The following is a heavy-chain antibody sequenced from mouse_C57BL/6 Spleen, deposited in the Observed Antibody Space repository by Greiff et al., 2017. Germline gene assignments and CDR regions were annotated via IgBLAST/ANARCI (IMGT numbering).Heavy chain of an antibody. CDR1: GYTFTSYW. Sequence: QVQLQQPGAELVMPGASVKLSCKASGYTFTSYWMRWVKKRPGQGLEWIGEIDPSDSYTNYNQKFKGKSTLTVDKSSSTAYMQLSSLTSEDSAVYYCARGYYGSYYAMDYWGQGTSVTVSS. D-gene: IGHD1-1*01. CDR3: ARGYYGSYYAMDY. J-gene: IGHJ4*01. V-gene: IGHV1-69*01. CDR2: IDPSDSYT.